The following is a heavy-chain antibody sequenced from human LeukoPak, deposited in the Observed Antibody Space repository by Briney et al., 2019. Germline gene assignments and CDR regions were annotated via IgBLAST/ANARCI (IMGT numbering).Heavy chain of an antibody. CDR2: INHGEST. CDR1: GGPFTGYY. V-gene: IGHV4-34*01. Sequence: SETLSLTCAVSGGPFTGYYWNWIRQPPGKGLEWIGEINHGESTTYNPSLKSRVTMSIDTSKNQFSLDRISVTAADTAVYYCARGRLARNWFDPWGQGTLVTVSS. J-gene: IGHJ5*02. CDR3: ARGRLARNWFDP.